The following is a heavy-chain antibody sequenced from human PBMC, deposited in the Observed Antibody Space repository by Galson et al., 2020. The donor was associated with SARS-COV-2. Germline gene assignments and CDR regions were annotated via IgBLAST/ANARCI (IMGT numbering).Heavy chain of an antibody. CDR2: MYYSGTN. D-gene: IGHD5-18*01. CDR3: ARSGGYSYDALDF. CDR1: GGSITSGSFY. Sequence: SETLSLTCTVSGGSITSGSFYWSWIRQHPGKGLEWIGYMYYSGTNYYNPSLKSRLTISADTTKNQFSLRLSSVTAADTAVYYCARSGGYSYDALDFWGQGTMVTVSS. V-gene: IGHV4-31*03. J-gene: IGHJ3*01.